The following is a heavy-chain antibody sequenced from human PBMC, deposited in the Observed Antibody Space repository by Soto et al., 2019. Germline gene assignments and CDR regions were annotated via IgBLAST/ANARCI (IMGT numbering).Heavy chain of an antibody. V-gene: IGHV4-4*02. CDR1: GGSFISNNW. CDR3: ASRDPGTSVDY. CDR2: IYRTGST. Sequence: SSETLSLTCAVSGGSFISNNWWTWVRQPPGQGLEWIGEIYRTGSTNYNPSLKSRVTISLDKSENQFSLKVTSLTAADTAVYYCASRDPGTSVDYWGQGTLVTV. D-gene: IGHD1-7*01. J-gene: IGHJ4*02.